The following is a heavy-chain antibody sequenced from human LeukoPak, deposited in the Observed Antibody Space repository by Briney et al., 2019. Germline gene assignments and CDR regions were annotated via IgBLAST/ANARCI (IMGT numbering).Heavy chain of an antibody. Sequence: GGSLRLSCAASGFTVSSNYMSWVRQAPGKGLEWVSVIYSGGSTYYADSVKGRFTISRDNSKNTLYLQMNSLRAEDTAVYCCARNDILTGYLFDYWGQGTLVTVSS. CDR3: ARNDILTGYLFDY. V-gene: IGHV3-66*01. CDR2: IYSGGST. D-gene: IGHD3-9*01. CDR1: GFTVSSNY. J-gene: IGHJ4*02.